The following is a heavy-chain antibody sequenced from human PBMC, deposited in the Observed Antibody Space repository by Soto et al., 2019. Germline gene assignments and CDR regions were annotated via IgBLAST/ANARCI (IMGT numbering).Heavy chain of an antibody. D-gene: IGHD3-10*01. CDR3: AKVLIWFGEFNYYYGMDV. CDR2: ISGSDGST. J-gene: IGHJ6*02. V-gene: IGHV3-23*01. CDR1: GFTFSNSS. Sequence: GGSLIVSCTAAGFTFSNSSMILVRPAPGKGLEWVSGISGSDGSTYYADSVKGRFTISRDNSKNTLYLQMNSLRAEDTALYYCAKVLIWFGEFNYYYGMDVWGQGTTVTAP.